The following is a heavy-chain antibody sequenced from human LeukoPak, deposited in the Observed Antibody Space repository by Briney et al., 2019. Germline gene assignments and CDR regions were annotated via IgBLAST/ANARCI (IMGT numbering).Heavy chain of an antibody. D-gene: IGHD3-3*01. Sequence: GGSLRLSCAASGFTFSNAWMSWVRQAPGKGLEWVGRIKSKTDGGTTDYAAPVKGRFTISRDDSKNTLYLQMNSLKTEDTAVNYCTTDGDDVWSGNWGYWGQGTLVTVSP. J-gene: IGHJ4*02. CDR2: IKSKTDGGTT. CDR3: TTDGDDVWSGNWGY. V-gene: IGHV3-15*01. CDR1: GFTFSNAW.